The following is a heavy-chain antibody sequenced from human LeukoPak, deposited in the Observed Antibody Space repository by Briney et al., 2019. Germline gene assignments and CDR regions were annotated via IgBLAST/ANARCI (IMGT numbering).Heavy chain of an antibody. D-gene: IGHD5-18*01. CDR2: VNHSGST. V-gene: IGHV4-34*01. CDR3: ARQVKAQLWSPLHD. J-gene: IGHJ4*02. CDR1: GGSFSAYY. Sequence: SETLSLTCAVYGGSFSAYYWRWIRQPPGRGLEWIGEVNHSGSTNYNPSLKSRVTISVDTSKNQFSLKLSSVTAADTAVYYCARQVKAQLWSPLHDWGQGTLVTVSS.